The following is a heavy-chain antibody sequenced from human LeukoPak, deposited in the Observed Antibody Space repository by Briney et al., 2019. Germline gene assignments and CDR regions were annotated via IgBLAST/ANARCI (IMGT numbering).Heavy chain of an antibody. J-gene: IGHJ4*02. CDR3: ARDQSDYYGSGSYSEGSY. CDR2: ISSSSSYI. V-gene: IGHV3-21*01. CDR1: GFTFSSYS. Sequence: GGSLRLSCAASGFTFSSYSMNWVRQAPGKGLEWVSSISSSSSYIYYADSVKGRFTISRDNAKNSLYLQMNGLRDEDTAVYYCARDQSDYYGSGSYSEGSYWGQGTLVTVSS. D-gene: IGHD3-10*01.